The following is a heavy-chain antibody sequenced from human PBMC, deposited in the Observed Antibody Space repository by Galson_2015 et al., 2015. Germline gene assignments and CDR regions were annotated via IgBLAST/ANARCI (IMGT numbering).Heavy chain of an antibody. J-gene: IGHJ5*02. CDR3: VTGQAPHP. CDR1: GFTFSTYA. CDR2: ISGSSAST. D-gene: IGHD3-10*01. V-gene: IGHV3-23*01. Sequence: SLRLSCAASGFTFSTYAMSWVRQAPGKGLEWISTISGSSASTYYADSVKGRFTVSRDNSKNTLYLQMNSLRADDTAAYYCVTGQAPHPWGQGTLVTVSP.